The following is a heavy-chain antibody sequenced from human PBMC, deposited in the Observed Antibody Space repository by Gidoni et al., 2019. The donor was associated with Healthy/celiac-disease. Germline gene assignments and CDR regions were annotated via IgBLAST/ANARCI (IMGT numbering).Heavy chain of an antibody. V-gene: IGHV1-2*04. D-gene: IGHD5-18*01. J-gene: IGHJ6*02. CDR1: GYTFTGYY. CDR3: ARLFSWLHGYYYGMDV. CDR2: INPNSGGT. Sequence: QVQLVQSGAAVQKPGASVKVSCKASGYTFTGYYMHWVRQAPRQGLEWMGWINPNSGGTNYAQKFQGWVTMTRDTSISTAYMELSRLRSDDTAVYYCARLFSWLHGYYYGMDVWGQGTTVTVSS.